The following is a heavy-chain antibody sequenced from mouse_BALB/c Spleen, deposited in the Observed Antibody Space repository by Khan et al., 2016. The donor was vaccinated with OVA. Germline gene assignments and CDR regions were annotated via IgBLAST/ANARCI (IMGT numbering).Heavy chain of an antibody. CDR2: ISYSGST. J-gene: IGHJ4*01. V-gene: IGHV3-2*02. Sequence: EVQLQESGPGLVKPSQTLSLTCTATGYTITSDYAWNWIRQFPGNKLEWMGNISYSGSTSYNPSLKSRIHITRDTSKNQVYLQLNCVTTEDTATSYFARQNYYGSALDYWGHGTSVTVSS. CDR1: GYTITSDYA. CDR3: ARQNYYGSALDY. D-gene: IGHD1-2*01.